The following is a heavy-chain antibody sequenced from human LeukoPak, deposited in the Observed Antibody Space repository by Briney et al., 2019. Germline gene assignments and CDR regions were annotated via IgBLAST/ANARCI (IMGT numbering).Heavy chain of an antibody. CDR1: GDSISSSY. CDR2: IYITGST. V-gene: IGHV4-4*07. CDR3: ARDGVSGWYSNWFDP. J-gene: IGHJ5*02. D-gene: IGHD6-19*01. Sequence: SETLSLTCTVSGDSISSSYWSWIRQPAGKVLEWIGLIYITGSTNYNPSLKSRVTMSVDTSKNQFSLKLRSVTAADTAVYYCARDGVSGWYSNWFDPWGQGILVTVSS.